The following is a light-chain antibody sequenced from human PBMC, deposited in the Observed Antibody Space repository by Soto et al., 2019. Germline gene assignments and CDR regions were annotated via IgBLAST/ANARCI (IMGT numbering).Light chain of an antibody. V-gene: IGKV3-11*01. CDR2: DAS. CDR3: QQRNFWPGT. J-gene: IGKJ3*01. Sequence: EVVLTQTPATLSLSPGDRATLSCRASQSVDGYLAWYQQTPGQSPRLLIFDASNRATGIPPRFSGSGSGTDFTLTIRNLEPEYFAVYYCQQRNFWPGTFGPGTRVDRK. CDR1: QSVDGY.